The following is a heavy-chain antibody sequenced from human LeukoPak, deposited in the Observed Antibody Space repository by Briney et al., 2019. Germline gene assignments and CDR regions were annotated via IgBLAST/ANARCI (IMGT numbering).Heavy chain of an antibody. V-gene: IGHV1-2*02. CDR1: GYTFTGYY. CDR2: INPNSGGT. Sequence: ASVKVSCKASGYTFTGYYMHWVRQAPGQGLEWMGWINPNSGGTNYAQKFQGRVTMTRDTSISTAYMELSRLRSDDTAVYYCAILGNIVVVPAANSGPFEWFDPWGQGTLVTVSS. D-gene: IGHD2-2*01. CDR3: AILGNIVVVPAANSGPFEWFDP. J-gene: IGHJ5*02.